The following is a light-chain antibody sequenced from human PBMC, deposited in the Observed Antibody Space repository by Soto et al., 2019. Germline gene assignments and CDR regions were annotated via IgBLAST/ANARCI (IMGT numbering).Light chain of an antibody. J-gene: IGKJ2*01. Sequence: DIQMTQSPSTLSAPVGDRVTLTCRASPSIGKWLAWYQQKPGKAPKLLIYDASSLESGVPSRFSGSGSGTEFSLTISSLQPDDSATYYCQQYNSYYYTFGQGTKVEIK. CDR3: QQYNSYYYT. CDR1: PSIGKW. CDR2: DAS. V-gene: IGKV1-5*01.